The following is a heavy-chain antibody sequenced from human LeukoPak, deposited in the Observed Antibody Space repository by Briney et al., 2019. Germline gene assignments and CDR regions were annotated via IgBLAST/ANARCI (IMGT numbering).Heavy chain of an antibody. D-gene: IGHD6-13*01. CDR2: IYHRGST. CDR1: GYSITSGYY. Sequence: PSETLSLTCTVSGYSITSGYYWGWIRQPPGKGLEWIGTIYHRGSTYYSPSLKSRVTISVDTSKNQFSLNLISVTAADTAVYFCARETYTSSQRDYWGQGTLVTVSP. CDR3: ARETYTSSQRDY. J-gene: IGHJ4*02. V-gene: IGHV4-38-2*02.